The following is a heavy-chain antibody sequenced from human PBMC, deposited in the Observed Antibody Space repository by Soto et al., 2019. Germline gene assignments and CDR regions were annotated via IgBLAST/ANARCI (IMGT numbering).Heavy chain of an antibody. CDR3: ARADRQSGYSSSWVFDS. V-gene: IGHV4-31*03. CDR2: IYYSGST. J-gene: IGHJ4*02. CDR1: GGSINSGGYY. Sequence: QVQLQESGPGLVKPSQTLSLICTVSGGSINSGGYYWSWIRQHPGKGLEWIGYIYYSGSTYYNPFLRSRVTIPAGSSENQIYLKLSSVTAADTAVYCCARADRQSGYSSSWVFDSWGQGTLVNVSS. D-gene: IGHD6-13*01.